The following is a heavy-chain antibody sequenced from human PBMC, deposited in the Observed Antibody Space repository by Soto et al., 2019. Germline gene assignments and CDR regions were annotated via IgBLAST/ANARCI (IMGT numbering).Heavy chain of an antibody. CDR3: AKEGRLGKRCFDF. V-gene: IGHV3-23*01. Sequence: GGSLRLSCAASKFTFSSYGMSWVRQAPGKGLEWVSGISGSGKTTYYADSLRGRFTISRDNFANMVYLQMNNLGVDDTAIYFCAKEGRLGKRCFDFRGQGALVTVSS. D-gene: IGHD1-1*01. J-gene: IGHJ4*02. CDR1: KFTFSSYG. CDR2: ISGSGKTT.